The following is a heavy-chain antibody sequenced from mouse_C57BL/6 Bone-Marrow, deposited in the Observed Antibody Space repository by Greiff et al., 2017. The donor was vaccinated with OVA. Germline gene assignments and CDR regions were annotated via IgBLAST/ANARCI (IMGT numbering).Heavy chain of an antibody. J-gene: IGHJ3*01. Sequence: DVKLVESGPGLVKPSQSLSLTCSVTGYSITSGYYWNWIRQFPGNKLEWMGYISYDGSNNYNPSLKNRISITRDTSKNQFFLKLNSVTTEDTATYYCARDLTFFITTGAYWGQGTLVTVSA. V-gene: IGHV3-6*01. CDR3: ARDLTFFITTGAY. CDR1: GYSITSGYY. D-gene: IGHD1-1*01. CDR2: ISYDGSN.